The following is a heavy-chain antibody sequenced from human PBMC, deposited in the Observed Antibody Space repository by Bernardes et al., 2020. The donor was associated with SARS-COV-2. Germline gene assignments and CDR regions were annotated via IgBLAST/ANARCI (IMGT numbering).Heavy chain of an antibody. Sequence: GGSLRLSCAASGFTFSDFGMPWVRQAPGKGLEWVALISDDGSKKYFAYSLKGRFTISRDNSKNIVYLQVNSLRAEDTAVYYCAKQDVYSGVDYWGQGTLVTVSS. CDR2: ISDDGSKK. CDR1: GFTFSDFG. V-gene: IGHV3-30*18. CDR3: AKQDVYSGVDY. D-gene: IGHD2-21*01. J-gene: IGHJ4*02.